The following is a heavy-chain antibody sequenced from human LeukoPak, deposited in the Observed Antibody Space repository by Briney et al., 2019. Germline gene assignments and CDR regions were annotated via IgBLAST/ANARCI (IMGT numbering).Heavy chain of an antibody. Sequence: ASVKVSCKASGYTFTGYYMHWVRQAPGQGLEWMGWINPNSGGTNYAQKFQGRVTMTRDTSISTAYMELSRLRSDDTAVYYCARSIAAAGQSYYYYYMDVWGKGTTVTVSS. D-gene: IGHD6-13*01. CDR1: GYTFTGYY. CDR3: ARSIAAAGQSYYYYYMDV. J-gene: IGHJ6*03. V-gene: IGHV1-2*02. CDR2: INPNSGGT.